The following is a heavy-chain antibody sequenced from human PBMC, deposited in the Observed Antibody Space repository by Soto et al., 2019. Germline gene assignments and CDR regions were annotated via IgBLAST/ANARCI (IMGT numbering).Heavy chain of an antibody. CDR1: GDSISDFY. CDR2: FHNGRT. Sequence: QVQLQESGPGLVKPSETLSLTCTVSGDSISDFYWSWIRQSPGKTLEWIGFFHNGRTNYNPSLKSRVTMSVGTSKNQFSLNLSSVTAADTAMYFCARDKFGYDSGRYTCAYWGQGVLVTVSP. D-gene: IGHD3-10*01. CDR3: ARDKFGYDSGRYTCAY. J-gene: IGHJ4*02. V-gene: IGHV4-59*01.